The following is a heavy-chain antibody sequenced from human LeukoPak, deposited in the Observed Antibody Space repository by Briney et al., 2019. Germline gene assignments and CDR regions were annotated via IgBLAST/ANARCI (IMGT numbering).Heavy chain of an antibody. Sequence: ASVKVCCKASGYTFTSYAISWVRQAPGQGLEWMGWISAYNGNTNYAQKLQGRVTMTTDTSTSTAYMELRSLRSDDTAVYYCARVKRITMVRGVISAMDVGGKGTTVTVSS. D-gene: IGHD3-10*01. J-gene: IGHJ6*04. CDR2: ISAYNGNT. CDR1: GYTFTSYA. CDR3: ARVKRITMVRGVISAMDV. V-gene: IGHV1-18*04.